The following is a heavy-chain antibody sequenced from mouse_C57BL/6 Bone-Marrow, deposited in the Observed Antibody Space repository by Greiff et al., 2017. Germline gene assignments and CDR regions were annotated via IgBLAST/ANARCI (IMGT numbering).Heavy chain of an antibody. CDR1: GYTFTSYW. J-gene: IGHJ2*01. D-gene: IGHD1-1*01. V-gene: IGHV1-50*01. Sequence: VQLQQPGAELVKPGASVKLSCKASGYTFTSYWMQWVKQRPGQGLEWIGEIDPSDSYTNYNQKFKGKATLTVATSSSTAYMQLSSLTSEDSAVDYCAREGITTVVGNFDYWGQGTTLTVSS. CDR2: IDPSDSYT. CDR3: AREGITTVVGNFDY.